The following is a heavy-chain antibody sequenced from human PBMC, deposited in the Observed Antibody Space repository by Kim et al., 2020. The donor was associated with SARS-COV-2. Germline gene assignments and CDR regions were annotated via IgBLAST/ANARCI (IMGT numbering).Heavy chain of an antibody. V-gene: IGHV3-13*01. CDR3: ARGYSSSWYWAFDI. J-gene: IGHJ3*02. D-gene: IGHD6-13*01. Sequence: GGSLRLSCTASGFTFSSYDMHWVRQATGKGLEWVSAIGTAGDTYYPGSVKVRFTISRENAKNYLYLQMNSLRAGDTAVYYCARGYSSSWYWAFDIWGQGT. CDR1: GFTFSSYD. CDR2: IGTAGDT.